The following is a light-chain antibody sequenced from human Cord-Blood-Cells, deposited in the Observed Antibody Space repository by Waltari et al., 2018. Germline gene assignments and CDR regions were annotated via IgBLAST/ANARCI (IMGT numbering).Light chain of an antibody. CDR2: GAS. CDR3: QQYGSSPPT. Sequence: EIVLTQSPGTLSLSPGERATLHCRASQSVSSSYLAWYQQKPGQAPRLLIYGASSRATGIPDRFSGSGSGTDFTLTISRLEPEDFAVYYCQQYGSSPPTFGQGTRLEIK. J-gene: IGKJ5*01. CDR1: QSVSSSY. V-gene: IGKV3-20*01.